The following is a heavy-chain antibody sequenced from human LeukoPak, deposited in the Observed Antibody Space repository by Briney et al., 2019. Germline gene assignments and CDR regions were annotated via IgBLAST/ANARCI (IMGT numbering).Heavy chain of an antibody. Sequence: ASVKVSFKASGYTFTGYYMHWVRQAPGQGLEWMGWINPNSGGTNYAQKFQGRVTMTSDTSISTAYMELSRLRSDDTAVYYCAREADSSGSYYFDYWGQGTLVTVSS. CDR2: INPNSGGT. CDR1: GYTFTGYY. D-gene: IGHD1-26*01. CDR3: AREADSSGSYYFDY. V-gene: IGHV1-2*02. J-gene: IGHJ4*02.